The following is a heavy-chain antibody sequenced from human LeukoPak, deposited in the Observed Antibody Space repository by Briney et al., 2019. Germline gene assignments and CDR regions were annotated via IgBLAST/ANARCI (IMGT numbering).Heavy chain of an antibody. D-gene: IGHD6-19*01. V-gene: IGHV1-69*04. J-gene: IGHJ4*02. CDR3: ASVRSVAGTRIY. Sequence: GASVKVSCKASGGTFSSYAISWVRQAPGQGLEWMGRIIPILGIANYAQKFQGRVTITADKSTSTAYMELSSLRSEDTAVYYCASVRSVAGTRIYWGQGTLVTVSS. CDR2: IIPILGIA. CDR1: GGTFSSYA.